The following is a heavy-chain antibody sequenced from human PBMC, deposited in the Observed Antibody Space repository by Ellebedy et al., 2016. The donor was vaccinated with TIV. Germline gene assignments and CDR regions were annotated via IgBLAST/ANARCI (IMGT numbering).Heavy chain of an antibody. V-gene: IGHV3-33*01. D-gene: IGHD3-10*01. J-gene: IGHJ4*02. CDR2: IWYDGSNK. Sequence: GESLKISXAASGFTFSSYGMHWVRQAPGKGLEWVAVIWYDGSNKYYADSVKGRFTISRDNSKNTLYLQMNSLRAEDTAVYYCARDDTFTYYYGSGSYWFDYWGQGTLVTVSS. CDR3: ARDDTFTYYYGSGSYWFDY. CDR1: GFTFSSYG.